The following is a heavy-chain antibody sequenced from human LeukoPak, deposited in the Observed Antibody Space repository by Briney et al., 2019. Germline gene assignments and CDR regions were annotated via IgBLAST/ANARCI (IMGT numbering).Heavy chain of an antibody. D-gene: IGHD2-15*01. CDR1: GFTFDDYG. V-gene: IGHV3-23*01. Sequence: GGSLRLSCAASGFTFDDYGMSWVRQAPGKGLEWVSGISGSGGSTYYADSVKGRFTISRDNSKNTLYLQMNSLRAEDTAVYYCAKGVGYCSGGSCQQFDYWGQGTLVTVSS. J-gene: IGHJ4*02. CDR3: AKGVGYCSGGSCQQFDY. CDR2: ISGSGGST.